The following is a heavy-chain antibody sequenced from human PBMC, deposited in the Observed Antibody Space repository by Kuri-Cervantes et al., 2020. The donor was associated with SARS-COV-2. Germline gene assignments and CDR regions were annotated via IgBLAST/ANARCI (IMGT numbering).Heavy chain of an antibody. J-gene: IGHJ5*02. D-gene: IGHD6-19*01. Sequence: SETLSLTCTVSGGSISRSGYFWGWIRQSPGAGLEWIGSVYYSGSTYYNPSLNTGVTISIDTSKNQFSLKLSSVTAADTAVYYCARGQQQWLRKGWFDPWGQGTLVTVSS. CDR2: VYYSGST. CDR1: GGSISRSGYF. V-gene: IGHV4-39*07. CDR3: ARGQQQWLRKGWFDP.